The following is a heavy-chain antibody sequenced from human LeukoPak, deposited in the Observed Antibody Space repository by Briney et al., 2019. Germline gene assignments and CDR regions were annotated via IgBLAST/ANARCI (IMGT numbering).Heavy chain of an antibody. CDR2: IIPIFGTA. Sequence: ASVKVSCKASGGTFSSYAISWVRQAPGQGLEWMGGIIPIFGTANYAQKFQGRVTITTDESTSTAYMELSSLRSEDTAVYYCARAERWLQPTGPPGFDYWGQGTLVTVSS. J-gene: IGHJ4*02. D-gene: IGHD5-24*01. V-gene: IGHV1-69*05. CDR1: GGTFSSYA. CDR3: ARAERWLQPTGPPGFDY.